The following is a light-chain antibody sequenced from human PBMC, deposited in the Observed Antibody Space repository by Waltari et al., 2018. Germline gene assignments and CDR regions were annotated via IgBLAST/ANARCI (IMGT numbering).Light chain of an antibody. Sequence: DIQMTQSPSSLSASVGDRVTLTCRASQAITHSLAWLQQKPGKAPKSLMYAASILQSGVPSRFSGSGSGTDFTLTISSLQPEDFATYYCQQYNSYPLTFGGGTK. V-gene: IGKV1-16*01. CDR2: AAS. CDR3: QQYNSYPLT. CDR1: QAITHS. J-gene: IGKJ4*01.